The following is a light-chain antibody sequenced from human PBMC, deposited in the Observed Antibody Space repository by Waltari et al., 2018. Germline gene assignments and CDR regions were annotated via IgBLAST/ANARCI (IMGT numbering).Light chain of an antibody. J-gene: IGKJ1*01. V-gene: IGKV4-1*01. CDR1: PSVLFKFNNQNY. Sequence: DIVLTQSPYSVPVSLGEGATINCRSSPSVLFKFNNQNYLASYQQQPGQPPKLLISWASIRESGVPERFSGSGSGTDFTLTIRALQAEDVEVYYCQNYFGPLTWTIGQGTKVEVK. CDR3: QNYFGPLTWT. CDR2: WAS.